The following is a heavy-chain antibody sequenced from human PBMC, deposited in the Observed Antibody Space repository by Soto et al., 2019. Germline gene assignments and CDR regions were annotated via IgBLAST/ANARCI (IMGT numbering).Heavy chain of an antibody. D-gene: IGHD2-15*01. CDR2: MYYSGST. Sequence: SETLSLTCAVSGGSISSGGYSWSWIRQPPGKGLEWIGYMYYSGSTDYSPSLKSRLTISVDTSKNQFSLKLSSVTAADTAVYYCARGGWSLDYWGQGTLVTVSS. J-gene: IGHJ4*02. V-gene: IGHV4-30-2*01. CDR1: GGSISSGGYS. CDR3: ARGGWSLDY.